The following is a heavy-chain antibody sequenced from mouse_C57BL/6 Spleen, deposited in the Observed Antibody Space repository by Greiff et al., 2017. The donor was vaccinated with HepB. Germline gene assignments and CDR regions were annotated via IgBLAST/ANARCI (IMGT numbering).Heavy chain of an antibody. CDR1: GYPITSGYY. D-gene: IGHD1-1*01. V-gene: IGHV3-6*01. CDR2: ISYDGSN. CDR3: ARFIYYYGSSYFDY. Sequence: EVKLQESGPGLVKPSQSLSLTCSVTGYPITSGYYWNWIRQFPGNNLEWMGYISYDGSNNYNPSLKNRISITRDTSKNQFFLKLNSVTTEDTATYYCARFIYYYGSSYFDYWGQGTTLTVSS. J-gene: IGHJ2*01.